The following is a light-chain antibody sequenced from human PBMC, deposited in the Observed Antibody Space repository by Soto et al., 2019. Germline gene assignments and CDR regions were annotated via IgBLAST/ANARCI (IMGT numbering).Light chain of an antibody. CDR2: GAS. J-gene: IGKJ1*01. V-gene: IGKV3-20*01. CDR1: QSVSSTY. Sequence: EIVLTQSPGTLYLSPGERATLSCRTSQSVSSTYLAWYQQKPGQAPRLLIYGASSRATGTPDRFSGSGSGTDFTLTISRLEPEDFAVFYCQQYGSSPWTFGQGTKVEIK. CDR3: QQYGSSPWT.